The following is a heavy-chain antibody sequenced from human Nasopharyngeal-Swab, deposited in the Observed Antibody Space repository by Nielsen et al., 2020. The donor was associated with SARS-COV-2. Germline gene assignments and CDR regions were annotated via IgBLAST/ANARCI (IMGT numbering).Heavy chain of an antibody. Sequence: ASVKVSCKASGYTFTGYYMHWVRQAPGQGLEWVGFINPTGGSTSYAPKFQGRITLTRDTSTTTVYMELSSLRSEDTAVYYCARGPTVSSMYWYYMDVWGKGTTVTVSS. CDR3: ARGPTVSSMYWYYMDV. CDR1: GYTFTGYY. V-gene: IGHV1-46*01. J-gene: IGHJ6*03. CDR2: INPTGGST. D-gene: IGHD2-8*02.